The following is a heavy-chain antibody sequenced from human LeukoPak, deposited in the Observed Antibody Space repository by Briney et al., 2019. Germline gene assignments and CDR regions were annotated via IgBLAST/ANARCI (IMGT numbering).Heavy chain of an antibody. CDR1: GGSIGSYY. Sequence: SETLSLTCTVSGGSIGSYYWSWIRQPPGKGLEWIGYIYYTGSTNYNPSLKSRVTISVDTSKNQFSLKLRSVTAADTAVYYCASLSIAVTGFDYWGQGTLVTVSS. CDR3: ASLSIAVTGFDY. D-gene: IGHD6-19*01. CDR2: IYYTGST. V-gene: IGHV4-59*01. J-gene: IGHJ4*02.